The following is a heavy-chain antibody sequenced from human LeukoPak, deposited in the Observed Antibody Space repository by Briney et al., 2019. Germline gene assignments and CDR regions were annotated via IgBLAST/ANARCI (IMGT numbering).Heavy chain of an antibody. D-gene: IGHD5-12*01. Sequence: GGSLRLSCAASGFTFSSYGMHWVRQAPGKGLEWVAVISYDGSNKYYADSVKGRFTISRDNSKNSLYLQMNSLRAEDTAVYYCAKQVYSGHDFDYWGQGTLVTVSS. V-gene: IGHV3-30*18. CDR2: ISYDGSNK. CDR3: AKQVYSGHDFDY. J-gene: IGHJ4*02. CDR1: GFTFSSYG.